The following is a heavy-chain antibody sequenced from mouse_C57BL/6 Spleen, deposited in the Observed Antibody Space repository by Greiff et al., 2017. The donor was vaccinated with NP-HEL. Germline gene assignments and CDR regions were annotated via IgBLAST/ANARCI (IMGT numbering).Heavy chain of an antibody. CDR2: IYPGSGST. D-gene: IGHD1-3*01. Sequence: QVQLQQPGAELVKPGASVKMSCKASGYTFTSYWITWVKQRPGQGLEWIGDIYPGSGSTNYNAKFKSKATLTVDTSSSTAYMQLSSLTSEDSAVYYCVSSALGCNDGFAYWGQGTLVTVSA. V-gene: IGHV1-55*01. J-gene: IGHJ3*01. CDR3: VSSALGCNDGFAY. CDR1: GYTFTSYW.